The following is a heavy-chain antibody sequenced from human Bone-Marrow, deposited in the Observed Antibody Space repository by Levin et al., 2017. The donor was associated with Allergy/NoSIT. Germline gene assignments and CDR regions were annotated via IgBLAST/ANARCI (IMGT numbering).Heavy chain of an antibody. CDR3: AHRGYCSGGSCYPNEYYFDY. D-gene: IGHD2-15*01. J-gene: IGHJ4*02. CDR1: GFSLSTSGVG. CDR2: IYWDDDK. V-gene: IGHV2-5*02. Sequence: SGPTLVKPTQTLTLTCTFSGFSLSTSGVGVGWIRQPPGKALEWLALIYWDDDKRYSPSLKSRLTITKDTSKNQVVLTMTNMDPVDTATYYCAHRGYCSGGSCYPNEYYFDYWGQGTLVTVSS.